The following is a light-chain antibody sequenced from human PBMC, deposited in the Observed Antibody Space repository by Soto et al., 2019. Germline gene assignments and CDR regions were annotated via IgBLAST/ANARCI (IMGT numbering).Light chain of an antibody. CDR2: EAS. V-gene: IGKV1-5*03. CDR1: QTINNW. Sequence: DIQMTQSPSTLSASVGDRVTISCRASQTINNWLAWYQQKPGKAPKLLLYEASILENGVPSRFSGSRSGTEFTLTISSLEPDDIGTYYCQQCDTWYSFGRGTKLEIK. CDR3: QQCDTWYS. J-gene: IGKJ2*03.